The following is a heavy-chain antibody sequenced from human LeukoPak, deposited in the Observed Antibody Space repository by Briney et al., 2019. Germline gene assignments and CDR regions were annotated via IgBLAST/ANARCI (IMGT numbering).Heavy chain of an antibody. Sequence: SETLSLTCTVSGGSISSYYWSWIRQPPGKGLEWIGSIYYSGSTYYNPSLKSRVTISVDTSKNQFSLKLSSVTAADTAVYYCGVYDFWSGYYNYWGQGTLVTVSS. J-gene: IGHJ4*02. D-gene: IGHD3-3*01. CDR2: IYYSGST. V-gene: IGHV4-59*05. CDR1: GGSISSYY. CDR3: GVYDFWSGYYNY.